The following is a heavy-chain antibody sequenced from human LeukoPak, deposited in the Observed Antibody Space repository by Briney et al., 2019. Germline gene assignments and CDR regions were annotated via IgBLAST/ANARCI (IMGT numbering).Heavy chain of an antibody. J-gene: IGHJ6*03. CDR2: ISSSSSYI. Sequence: GGSLRLSCAASGFTFSSYSMNWVRQAPGKGLEWVSSISSSSSYIYYADSVKGRFTISRDNAQNSLYLQMNSLRAEDTAVYYCARDDGYSYDYYYYYYMDVWGKGTTVTVSS. V-gene: IGHV3-21*01. CDR3: ARDDGYSYDYYYYYYMDV. CDR1: GFTFSSYS. D-gene: IGHD5-18*01.